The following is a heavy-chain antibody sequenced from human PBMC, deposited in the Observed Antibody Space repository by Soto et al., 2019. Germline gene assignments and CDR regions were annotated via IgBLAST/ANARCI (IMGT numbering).Heavy chain of an antibody. J-gene: IGHJ4*02. D-gene: IGHD3-22*01. V-gene: IGHV4-39*01. CDR3: ASFRITMIADSDY. CDR1: GGSISSSSYY. CDR2: IYYSGST. Sequence: PSETLSLTCTVSGGSISSSSYYWGWIRQPPGKGLEWIGSIYYSGSTYYNPSLKSRVTISVDTSKNQFSLKLSSVTAADTAVYYCASFRITMIADSDYWGQGTLVTVSS.